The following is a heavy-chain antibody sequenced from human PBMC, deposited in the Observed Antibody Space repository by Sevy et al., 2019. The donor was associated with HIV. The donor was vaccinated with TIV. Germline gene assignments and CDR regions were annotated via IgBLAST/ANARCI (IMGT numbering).Heavy chain of an antibody. D-gene: IGHD3-22*01. V-gene: IGHV4-30-4*01. Sequence: SETLSLTCTVSGGSISSGDYYWIWIRQPPGKGLEWIGYIYYSGSTNYNPSLKSRVTISVDRSKNQFSLKLNSVTAADTAVYYCARQYYYDSGAYYHRAFDIWGQGTMVTVSS. CDR1: GGSISSGDYY. CDR2: IYYSGST. J-gene: IGHJ3*02. CDR3: ARQYYYDSGAYYHRAFDI.